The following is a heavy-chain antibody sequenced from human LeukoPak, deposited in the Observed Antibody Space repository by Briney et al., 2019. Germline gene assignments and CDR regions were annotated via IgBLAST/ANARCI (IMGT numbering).Heavy chain of an antibody. Sequence: GGSLRLSCAAYGFTFTNYWLTWVRQAPGKGLEWVANINQDGGTEYYVDSMKGRFTISRDNAKNLVYLQINSLRAEDTAVYFCARHTLWRFDYWGQGALVTVSS. V-gene: IGHV3-7*01. D-gene: IGHD1-1*01. CDR3: ARHTLWRFDY. CDR2: INQDGGTE. J-gene: IGHJ4*02. CDR1: GFTFTNYW.